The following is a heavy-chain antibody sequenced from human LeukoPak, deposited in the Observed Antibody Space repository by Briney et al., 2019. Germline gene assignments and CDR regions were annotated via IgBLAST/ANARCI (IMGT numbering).Heavy chain of an antibody. CDR2: IKNDGGTT. CDR3: ARGIARGSGSTQGY. J-gene: IGHJ4*02. D-gene: IGHD3-10*01. CDR1: GFTFSDCW. V-gene: IGHV3-74*01. Sequence: PGGSLRLSCATSGFTFSDCWMHWVRQAPGKGLVWVSRIKNDGGTTNYADSVKGRFTISRDNAKNTLYLQLDSLRAEDTAIYYCARGIARGSGSTQGYWGQGTLVTVSS.